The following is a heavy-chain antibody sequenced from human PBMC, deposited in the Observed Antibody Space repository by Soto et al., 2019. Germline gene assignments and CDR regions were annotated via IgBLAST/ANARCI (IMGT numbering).Heavy chain of an antibody. CDR1: GGSISSGGYY. J-gene: IGHJ4*02. CDR2: IYYSGST. V-gene: IGHV4-31*03. Sequence: SETLSLTCTVSGGSISSGGYYWSWIRQHPGKGLEWIGYIYYSGSTYYNPSLKSRVTISVDTSKNQFSLKLSSVTAADTAVYYWGRGGGENTLSLSNRDFDYWGQETLVTVPS. CDR3: GRGGGENTLSLSNRDFDY. D-gene: IGHD3-16*01.